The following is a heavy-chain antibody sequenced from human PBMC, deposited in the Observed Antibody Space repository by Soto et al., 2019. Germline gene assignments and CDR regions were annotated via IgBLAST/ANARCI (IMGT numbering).Heavy chain of an antibody. D-gene: IGHD1-1*01. CDR2: INAGNGNT. CDR1: GYTFTSYA. Sequence: QVQLVQSGAEEKKPGASVKVSCKASGYTFTSYAMHWVRQAPGQRLEWMGWINAGNGNTKYSQKFQGRVTITRDTXXSTAYMELSSLRSEGTAVYYCARGGIDVYYYGMDVWGQGTTVTVSS. J-gene: IGHJ6*02. CDR3: ARGGIDVYYYGMDV. V-gene: IGHV1-3*05.